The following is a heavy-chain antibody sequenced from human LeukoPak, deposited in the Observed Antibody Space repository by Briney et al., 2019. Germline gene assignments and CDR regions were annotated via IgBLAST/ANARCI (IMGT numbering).Heavy chain of an antibody. V-gene: IGHV3-7*01. CDR3: ASRPYSGSSWSFWFDP. Sequence: PGGSLRLSCAASGFTFSSYWMSWVRQAPGKGLEWVANIKQDGCEKYYVDSVKGRFTISRDNAKNSLYLQMNSLRAEDTAVYYCASRPYSGSSWSFWFDPWGQGTLVTVSS. D-gene: IGHD1-26*01. CDR1: GFTFSSYW. CDR2: IKQDGCEK. J-gene: IGHJ5*02.